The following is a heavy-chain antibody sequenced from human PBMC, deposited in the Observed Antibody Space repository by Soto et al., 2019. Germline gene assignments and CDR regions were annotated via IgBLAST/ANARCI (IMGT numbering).Heavy chain of an antibody. CDR1: GFTFSSYW. CDR2: INSDGSST. Sequence: EVQLVESGGGLVQPGGSLRLSCAASGFTFSSYWMHWVRQAPGKGLVWVSRINSDGSSTSYADSVKGRFTISRDNANNTLYLQMNSLRAEDTDVYYCVRTSLVVAAATREDYWGQGTLVTVSS. J-gene: IGHJ4*02. V-gene: IGHV3-74*01. D-gene: IGHD2-15*01. CDR3: VRTSLVVAAATREDY.